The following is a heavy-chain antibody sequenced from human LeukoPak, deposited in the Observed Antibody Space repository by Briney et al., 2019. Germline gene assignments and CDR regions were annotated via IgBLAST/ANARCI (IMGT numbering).Heavy chain of an antibody. Sequence: GRSLRLSCAASGFTFSSYAMHWVRQAPGEGLGWVAVISYDGSNKYYADSVKGRFTISRDNSKNTLYLQMNSLRAEDTAVYYCARVPGYSSGWADYWGQGTLVTVSS. J-gene: IGHJ4*02. D-gene: IGHD6-19*01. V-gene: IGHV3-30-3*01. CDR1: GFTFSSYA. CDR3: ARVPGYSSGWADY. CDR2: ISYDGSNK.